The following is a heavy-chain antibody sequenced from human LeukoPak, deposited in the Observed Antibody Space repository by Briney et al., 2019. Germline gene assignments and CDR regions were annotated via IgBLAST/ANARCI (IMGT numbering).Heavy chain of an antibody. CDR3: ASSSWGIAVADNWWFDP. J-gene: IGHJ5*02. Sequence: GASVKVSCKASGYTFTSYGISWVRQAPGQGLEWMGWISGYNGNTNYAQKLQGRVNMATDTSTSTAYMELSSLRSEDTAVYYCASSSWGIAVADNWWFDPWGQGTLVTVSS. CDR1: GYTFTSYG. V-gene: IGHV1-18*01. CDR2: ISGYNGNT. D-gene: IGHD6-19*01.